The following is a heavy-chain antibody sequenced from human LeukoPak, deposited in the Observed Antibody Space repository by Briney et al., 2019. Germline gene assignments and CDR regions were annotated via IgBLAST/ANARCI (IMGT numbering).Heavy chain of an antibody. CDR1: GFTFSTYS. J-gene: IGHJ4*02. D-gene: IGHD1-7*01. V-gene: IGHV3-21*01. CDR2: ISSSNSYI. CDR3: ARGGLELDY. Sequence: GGSLRLSCAASGFTFSTYSMNWVRQAPGKGVEWVSSISSSNSYIYYADSMKGRLTISRDNAKNALYLQMNSLRAEDTAVYYCARGGLELDYWGQGTLVTVSS.